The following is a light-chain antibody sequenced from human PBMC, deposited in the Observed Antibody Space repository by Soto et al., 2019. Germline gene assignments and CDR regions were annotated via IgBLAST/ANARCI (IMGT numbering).Light chain of an antibody. CDR1: SSDIGAYDY. J-gene: IGLJ1*01. Sequence: QSALTQPASLSGSPGQSITISCTGTSSDIGAYDYVSWYQQHPGKAPKLIIYEVSNRPSGVSNRFSGSKSGNTASLTISGLQAEDETDYYCSSYRTSNTYVFGTGTKLTVL. CDR2: EVS. CDR3: SSYRTSNTYV. V-gene: IGLV2-14*01.